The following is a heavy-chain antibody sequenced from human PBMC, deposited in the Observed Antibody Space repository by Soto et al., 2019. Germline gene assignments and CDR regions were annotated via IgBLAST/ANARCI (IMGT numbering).Heavy chain of an antibody. V-gene: IGHV1-69*13. CDR2: IIPIFGTA. Sequence: SVKVSCKASVGTFSSYAISWVRQAPGQGLEWMGGIIPIFGTANYAQKFQGRVTITADESTSTAYMELSSLRSEDTAVYYCARDGDVDTASLEDRYWGQGTLVTVSS. J-gene: IGHJ4*02. CDR1: VGTFSSYA. CDR3: ARDGDVDTASLEDRY. D-gene: IGHD5-18*01.